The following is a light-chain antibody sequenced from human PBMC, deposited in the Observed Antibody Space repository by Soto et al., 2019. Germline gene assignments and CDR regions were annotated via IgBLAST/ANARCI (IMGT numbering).Light chain of an antibody. CDR3: LQDYNYPYT. J-gene: IGKJ2*01. CDR1: QAIKSD. V-gene: IGKV1-6*01. Sequence: AIQMTQSPSSLSASVGDRVTITCRASQAIKSDVAWYQQKPGKAPKLLIYAASSLQSGVPPRFSGSGSGTDFTLTISSLQPEDFATYYCLQDYNYPYTFGQGTKLEIK. CDR2: AAS.